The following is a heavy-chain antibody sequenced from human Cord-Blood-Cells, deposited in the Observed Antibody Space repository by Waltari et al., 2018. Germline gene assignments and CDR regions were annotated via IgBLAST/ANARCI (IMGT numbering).Heavy chain of an antibody. D-gene: IGHD6-13*01. CDR3: ARGELIAAAYYFDY. V-gene: IGHV4-34*01. CDR2: INHCGST. J-gene: IGHJ4*02. Sequence: QVQLQQWGAGLLKPSETLSLTCAVYGGSFSGYYWSWIRQPPGKGLEWIGEINHCGSTNYNPSLKSRVTISVDTSKNQFSLKLSSVTAADTAVYYCARGELIAAAYYFDYWGQGTLVTVSS. CDR1: GGSFSGYY.